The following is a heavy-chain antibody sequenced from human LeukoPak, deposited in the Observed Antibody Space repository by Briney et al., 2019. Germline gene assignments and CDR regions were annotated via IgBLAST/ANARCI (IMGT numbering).Heavy chain of an antibody. V-gene: IGHV5-51*01. CDR3: ASCGGSDSSGSGFDY. D-gene: IGHD3-22*01. J-gene: IGHJ4*02. CDR1: GYSFTSYW. CDR2: IYPGDSDT. Sequence: ESLKISCKGSGYSFTSYWIGWVRQMPGKGLEWMGIIYPGDSDTRYSPSFQGQVTISADKSLSTAYLQWSSLKASDTAMDYCASCGGSDSSGSGFDYWGQGTLVTVSS.